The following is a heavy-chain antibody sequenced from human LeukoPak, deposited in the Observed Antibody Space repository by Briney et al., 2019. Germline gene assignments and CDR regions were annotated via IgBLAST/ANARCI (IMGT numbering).Heavy chain of an antibody. D-gene: IGHD3-10*01. Sequence: GASVKVSCKASGYTFTGYYMHWVRQAPGQGLEWMGWINPNSGGTNYAQKFQGRVTMTRDTSISTVYMEVSRLRFDDTAVYYCARGVVRGDYYYYIDVWGKGTTATISS. V-gene: IGHV1-2*02. CDR1: GYTFTGYY. CDR2: INPNSGGT. CDR3: ARGVVRGDYYYYIDV. J-gene: IGHJ6*03.